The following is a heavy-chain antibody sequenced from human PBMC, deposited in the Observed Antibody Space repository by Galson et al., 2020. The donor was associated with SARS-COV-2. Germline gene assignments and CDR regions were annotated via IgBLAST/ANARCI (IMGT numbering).Heavy chain of an antibody. J-gene: IGHJ3*02. V-gene: IGHV3-74*01. CDR3: ARALRGNSAFDI. CDR2: IIGDGSTT. CDR1: GFTFSSHW. D-gene: IGHD2-21*01. Sequence: GESLKISCAASGFTFSSHWMHWVRQAPGKGLEWVSRIIGDGSTTIYAASVKGRFTISRDNVKNTLYVQMNSLRVEDTAIYYCARALRGNSAFDIWGQGTMVTVSS.